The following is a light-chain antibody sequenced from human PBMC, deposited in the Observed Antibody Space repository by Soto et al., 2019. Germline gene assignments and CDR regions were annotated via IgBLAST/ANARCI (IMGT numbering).Light chain of an antibody. Sequence: EIVMTQSPATLSVSPGERATLSCRASQSVSSNLAWYRQKPGQAPRLLIYGASTRATGIPARFSGSGSGTEFTLTISSLQSEDFAVYYCQQYNNWSRTFGQGTRLEIK. CDR1: QSVSSN. CDR3: QQYNNWSRT. V-gene: IGKV3-15*01. CDR2: GAS. J-gene: IGKJ5*01.